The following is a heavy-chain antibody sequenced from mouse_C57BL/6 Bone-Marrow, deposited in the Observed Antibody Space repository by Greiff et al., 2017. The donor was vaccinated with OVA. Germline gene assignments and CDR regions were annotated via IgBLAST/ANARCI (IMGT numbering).Heavy chain of an antibody. CDR3: ARRELGSGGFAY. Sequence: EVKLVESGGGLVQPGGSLKLSCAASGFTFSDYYMYWVRQTPEKRLEWVAYISNGGGSTYYPDTVKGRFTISRDNAKNTLYLQMSRLKSEDTAMYYCARRELGSGGFAYWGQGTLVTVSA. V-gene: IGHV5-12*01. D-gene: IGHD4-1*01. J-gene: IGHJ3*01. CDR1: GFTFSDYY. CDR2: ISNGGGST.